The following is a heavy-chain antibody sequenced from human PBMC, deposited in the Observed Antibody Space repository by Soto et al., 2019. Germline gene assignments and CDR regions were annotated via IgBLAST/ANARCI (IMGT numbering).Heavy chain of an antibody. CDR1: GFNVGAFA. V-gene: IGHV3-23*01. Sequence: EVQLLESGGDLVQPGGSLRLSCAASGFNVGAFAVNWVRQAPGKGLEWVSGISVSDAFIYYADSVRGRFSISRDASENILYLQMNSLRVDDKYLYYCTRETVAGITGLDYWGPGTLVTVSS. CDR3: TRETVAGITGLDY. D-gene: IGHD1-20*01. CDR2: ISVSDAFI. J-gene: IGHJ4*02.